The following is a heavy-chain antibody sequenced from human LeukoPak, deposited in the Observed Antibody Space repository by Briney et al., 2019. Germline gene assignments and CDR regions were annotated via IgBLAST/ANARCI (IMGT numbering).Heavy chain of an antibody. D-gene: IGHD3-3*01. V-gene: IGHV1-46*01. CDR2: INPSGGST. J-gene: IGHJ4*02. Sequence: ASVKVSCKASGYTFTSYYMHWVRQAPGQGLEWMGIINPSGGSTSYAQKFQGRVTMTRDTSTSTVYMEPSSLRSEDTAVYYCARTARTYYDFWSGYHNYFDYWGQGTLVTVSS. CDR1: GYTFTSYY. CDR3: ARTARTYYDFWSGYHNYFDY.